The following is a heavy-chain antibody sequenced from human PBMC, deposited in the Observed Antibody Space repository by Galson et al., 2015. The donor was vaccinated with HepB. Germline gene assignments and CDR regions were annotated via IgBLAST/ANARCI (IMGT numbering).Heavy chain of an antibody. CDR1: GFTFSTYA. CDR2: ISGNGGTT. CDR3: ARELGCSGGSCYGAFHI. D-gene: IGHD2-15*01. J-gene: IGHJ3*02. V-gene: IGHV3-23*01. Sequence: SLRLSCAASGFTFSTYAMSWVRQAPGKGLEWVSAISGNGGTTYHADSVKGRFTISRDNTKNTLYLQMNSLRAEDTAVYYCARELGCSGGSCYGAFHIWGQRTMVTVSS.